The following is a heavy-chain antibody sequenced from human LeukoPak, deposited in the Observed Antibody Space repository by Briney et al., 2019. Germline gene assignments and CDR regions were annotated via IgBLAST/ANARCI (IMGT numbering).Heavy chain of an antibody. CDR3: ARTRDYGNWYFDL. J-gene: IGHJ2*01. D-gene: IGHD4-17*01. V-gene: IGHV1-69*02. CDR2: IIPILGIA. Sequence: SVKVSCKASGGTFSSYTISWVRQAPGQGLEWMGRIIPILGIASYAQKFQGRVTITADKSTSTAYMELSSLRSEDTAVYYCARTRDYGNWYFDLRGRGTLVTVSS. CDR1: GGTFSSYT.